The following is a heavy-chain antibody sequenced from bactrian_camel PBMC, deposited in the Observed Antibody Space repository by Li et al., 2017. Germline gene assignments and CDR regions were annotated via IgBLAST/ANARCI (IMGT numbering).Heavy chain of an antibody. Sequence: VQLVESGGDTVQAGGSLRLSCAASGDTLSRRCMGWFRQAPGKGLEWVSGINSGGGSTYYADSVKGRFTISRDNAKNTLYLQLNSLKTEDTAMYYCAADGSPVRRPPLAGPKYWGRGPRSPSP. J-gene: IGHJ4*01. D-gene: IGHD3*01. CDR1: GDTLSRRC. CDR2: INSGGGST. V-gene: IGHV3S40*01.